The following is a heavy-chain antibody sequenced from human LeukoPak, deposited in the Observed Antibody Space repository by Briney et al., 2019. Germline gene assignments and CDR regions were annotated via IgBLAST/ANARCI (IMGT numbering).Heavy chain of an antibody. V-gene: IGHV3-9*01. Sequence: GGSLRLSCAASGFTFDDYAMHWVRQAPGKGLEWVSGISWNSGSIGYADSVKGRFTISRDNAKNSLYLQMNSLRAEDTAMYYCARDGWFGDYNWFDPWGQGTLVTVSS. CDR1: GFTFDDYA. J-gene: IGHJ5*02. D-gene: IGHD3-10*01. CDR3: ARDGWFGDYNWFDP. CDR2: ISWNSGSI.